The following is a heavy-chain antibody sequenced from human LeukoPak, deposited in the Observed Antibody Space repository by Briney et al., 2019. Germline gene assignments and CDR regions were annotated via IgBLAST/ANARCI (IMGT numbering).Heavy chain of an antibody. J-gene: IGHJ5*02. D-gene: IGHD3-10*01. V-gene: IGHV4-34*01. CDR3: AGRYYYGSGSYRNWFDP. CDR2: INHSGSN. Sequence: SETLSLTCAVYGGSFSGYYWSWIRQPPGKGLEWIGEINHSGSNKFNPSLKSRVTISVDTSKNQFSLKLSSVTAADTAVYYCAGRYYYGSGSYRNWFDPWGQGTLVTVSS. CDR1: GGSFSGYY.